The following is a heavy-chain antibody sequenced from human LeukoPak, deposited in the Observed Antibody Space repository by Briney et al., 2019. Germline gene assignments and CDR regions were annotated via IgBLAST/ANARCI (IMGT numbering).Heavy chain of an antibody. Sequence: PGGSLRLSCAASGFTFSSYAIHWVRQAPGKGLEWVAVISYDGSNKYYADSVKGRFTISRDNSKNTLYLQMDSLRAEDTAVYYCARGGPYGSGSYFDYWGQGTLVTVSS. D-gene: IGHD3-10*01. CDR3: ARGGPYGSGSYFDY. J-gene: IGHJ4*02. CDR2: ISYDGSNK. V-gene: IGHV3-30*04. CDR1: GFTFSSYA.